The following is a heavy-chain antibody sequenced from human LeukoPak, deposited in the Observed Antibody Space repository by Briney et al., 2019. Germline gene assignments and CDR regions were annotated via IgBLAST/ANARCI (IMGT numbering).Heavy chain of an antibody. CDR2: IKQDGSEK. J-gene: IGHJ4*02. Sequence: PGGSLRLSCVVSGFTFSSYWMSWVRQAPAKGLEGVANIKQDGSEKYYVDSVKGRFTMSRDNAKNSLYLQMNSLRAEDTAVYYCARVQWELRGVGSYFEYWGQGALVTVSS. CDR1: GFTFSSYW. D-gene: IGHD1-26*01. V-gene: IGHV3-7*01. CDR3: ARVQWELRGVGSYFEY.